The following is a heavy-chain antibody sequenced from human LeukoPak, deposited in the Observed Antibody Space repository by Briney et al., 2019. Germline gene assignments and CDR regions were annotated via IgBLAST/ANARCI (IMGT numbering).Heavy chain of an antibody. V-gene: IGHV4-59*01. CDR1: GGSFSGYY. CDR2: IYYSGST. CDR3: ARARLLWFGEYYFDY. Sequence: SETLSLTCAVYGGSFSGYYWSWIRQPPGKGLEWIGYIYYSGSTNYNPSLKSRVTISVDTSKNQFSLKLSSVTAADTAVYYCARARLLWFGEYYFDYWGQGTLVTVSS. J-gene: IGHJ4*02. D-gene: IGHD3-10*01.